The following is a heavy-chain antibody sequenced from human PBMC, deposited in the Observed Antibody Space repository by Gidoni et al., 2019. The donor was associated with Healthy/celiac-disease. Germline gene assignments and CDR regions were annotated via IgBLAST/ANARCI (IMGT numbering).Heavy chain of an antibody. D-gene: IGHD2-21*01. CDR2: ICDYNGNA. CDR1: GYTFTSYG. J-gene: IGHJ4*02. V-gene: IGHV1-18*04. CDR3: ARDCGVTGHDY. Sequence: QLQLVQPGAEVKKPGASVKVSCKASGYTFTSYGSSWVRQAPGQGLEWMGWICDYNGNANYAQKRQGRVTMTTDTSTSTAYMELRSLRSDDTAVYYCARDCGVTGHDYWGQGTLVTVSS.